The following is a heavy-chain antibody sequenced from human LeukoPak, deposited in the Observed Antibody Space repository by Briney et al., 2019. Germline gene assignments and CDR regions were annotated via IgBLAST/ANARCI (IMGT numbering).Heavy chain of an antibody. J-gene: IGHJ4*02. CDR3: ATSSGWYPKYFDY. Sequence: TGGSLRLSCAASGFTFSSYPMSWVRQAPGKGLEWVSGITGSGGDTYYADSVKGRFTISRDNSKNTLYLQMNSLSAEDTALYYCATSSGWYPKYFDYWGQGTLVTVSS. V-gene: IGHV3-23*01. CDR1: GFTFSSYP. CDR2: ITGSGGDT. D-gene: IGHD6-19*01.